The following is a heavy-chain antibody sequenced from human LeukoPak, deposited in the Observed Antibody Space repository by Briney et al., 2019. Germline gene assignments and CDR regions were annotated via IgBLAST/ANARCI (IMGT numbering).Heavy chain of an antibody. V-gene: IGHV3-53*01. Sequence: GGSLRLSCAASGFTVSSNYMSWVRQAPGKGLEWVSVIYSGGSTYYADSVKGRFTISRDNSKNTLYLQMNSLRAEDTAVYYCAKDPDYDFWSGYWDYYGMDVWGQGTTVTVSS. CDR2: IYSGGST. CDR1: GFTVSSNY. J-gene: IGHJ6*02. CDR3: AKDPDYDFWSGYWDYYGMDV. D-gene: IGHD3-3*01.